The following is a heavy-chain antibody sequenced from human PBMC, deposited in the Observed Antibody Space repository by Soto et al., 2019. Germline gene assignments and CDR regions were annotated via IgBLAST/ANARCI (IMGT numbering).Heavy chain of an antibody. V-gene: IGHV4-34*01. CDR1: GGSFSGYY. Sequence: SETLSLTCAVYGGSFSGYYWSWIRKPPGKGLEWIGEINYSENTNYNPSLKRRVTISVDTSKNQFSMKVKSVTAADTALYYCAREPTTVTNYYYYALDVWGQGTTVTVSS. J-gene: IGHJ6*02. D-gene: IGHD4-17*01. CDR2: INYSENT. CDR3: AREPTTVTNYYYYALDV.